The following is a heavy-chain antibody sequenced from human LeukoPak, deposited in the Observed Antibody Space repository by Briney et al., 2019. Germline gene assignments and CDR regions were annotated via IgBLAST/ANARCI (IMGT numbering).Heavy chain of an antibody. J-gene: IGHJ4*02. CDR2: ITPDGSGT. CDR1: GFTFSNYW. V-gene: IGHV3-74*01. D-gene: IGHD3-16*02. Sequence: GGSLRLSCAASGFTFSNYWMHWVRQAPGEGLVWLSGITPDGSGTRYVDSVKGRFTISRDNAKNILYLQMNSLRTEDTAVYYCARGVVVIATSGNDYWGQGTLVTVSS. CDR3: ARGVVVIATSGNDY.